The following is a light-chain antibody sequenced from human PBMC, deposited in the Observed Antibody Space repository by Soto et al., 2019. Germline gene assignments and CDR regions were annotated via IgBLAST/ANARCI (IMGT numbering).Light chain of an antibody. Sequence: DIQMTQSPSTLPTSVGDRVTITCRASHNINSCLAWYQQKPGKAPKLLIYKASSLESGVRSRFSSSGYGTHFPLTMSSRQTDDFAAHYCQKYKTYPWTFGEGTKV. CDR2: KAS. J-gene: IGKJ1*01. V-gene: IGKV1-5*03. CDR3: QKYKTYPWT. CDR1: HNINSC.